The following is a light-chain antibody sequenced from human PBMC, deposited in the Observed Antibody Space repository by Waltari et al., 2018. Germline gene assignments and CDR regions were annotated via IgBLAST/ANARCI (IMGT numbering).Light chain of an antibody. V-gene: IGKV3-11*01. Sequence: EIGLTQAQAPLSLSPGERRQLPCRASQSVGSYLAWYQQKPGQAPRLLIYDASKRATGTPARFSGSGSGTDFSLSISSLEPEDFGVYYCQQRSNWPPIFTFGPGTKVDIK. CDR2: DAS. CDR1: QSVGSY. CDR3: QQRSNWPPIFT. J-gene: IGKJ3*01.